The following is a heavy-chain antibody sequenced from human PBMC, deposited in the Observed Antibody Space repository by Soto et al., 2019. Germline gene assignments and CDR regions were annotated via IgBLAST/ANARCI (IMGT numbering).Heavy chain of an antibody. D-gene: IGHD3-10*01. CDR3: ARHRGPAPVY. V-gene: IGHV4-39*01. J-gene: IGHJ4*02. CDR2: LFYGGTT. Sequence: SETLSLTCTVSGGSISGYYWTWIRQPPGKGLEWVGSLFYGGTTDYNPSLKSRLTMSLDTSKNHFSLKLRSVTAADTAVYYCARHRGPAPVYWGQGTLVTVS. CDR1: GGSISGYY.